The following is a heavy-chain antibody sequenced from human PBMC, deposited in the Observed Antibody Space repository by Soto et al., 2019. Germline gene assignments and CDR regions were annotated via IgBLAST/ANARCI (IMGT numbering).Heavy chain of an antibody. D-gene: IGHD2-15*01. CDR2: INPDNGNT. CDR1: GYTFTRYT. V-gene: IGHV1-3*01. J-gene: IGHJ5*02. Sequence: ASVKVSCKASGYTFTRYTMNWVRQAPGQRLEWMGWINPDNGNTKSSQKFQDRVIITKDTSASTAYMDLSSLRSEDTAVYYCARGIATGQLDPWGQGTLVTVSS. CDR3: ARGIATGQLDP.